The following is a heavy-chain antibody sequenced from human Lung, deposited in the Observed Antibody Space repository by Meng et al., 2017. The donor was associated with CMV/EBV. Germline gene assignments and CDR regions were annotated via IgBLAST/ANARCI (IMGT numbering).Heavy chain of an antibody. CDR3: ARVDFWTDQYYFDY. Sequence: GEXXKISCAASGFTFSSYWMSWVRQAPGKGLEWVANKKQDGSEKYYVDSVKGRFTISRDNAKYSLYLQMNSLRAEDTAVYYCARVDFWTDQYYFDYWGQGXLVTVSS. CDR2: KKQDGSEK. CDR1: GFTFSSYW. V-gene: IGHV3-7*01. J-gene: IGHJ4*02. D-gene: IGHD3/OR15-3a*01.